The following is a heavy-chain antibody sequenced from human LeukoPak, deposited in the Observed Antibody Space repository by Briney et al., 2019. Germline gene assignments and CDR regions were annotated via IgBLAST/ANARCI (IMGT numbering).Heavy chain of an antibody. Sequence: GGTLRLSCAASGFTLSSYAMSWVRQAPGKGMEWVSAISDSGNTYHADSVKGRFTISRDSSKNTLFLQMNRLRPEDAAVYYCAKAPVTTCRGAYCYPFDYWGQGTLVTVSS. J-gene: IGHJ4*02. V-gene: IGHV3-23*01. CDR2: ISDSGNT. D-gene: IGHD2-21*01. CDR1: GFTLSSYA. CDR3: AKAPVTTCRGAYCYPFDY.